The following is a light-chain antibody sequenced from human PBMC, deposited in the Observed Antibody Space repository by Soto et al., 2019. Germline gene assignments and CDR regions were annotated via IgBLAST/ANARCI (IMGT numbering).Light chain of an antibody. CDR2: GAS. CDR3: QQYGSSPRLT. V-gene: IGKV3-20*01. J-gene: IGKJ4*01. Sequence: EIMLTQSPGTLSLSPGERATLSCRASQSVSSTNLAWYQQKPGQAPRLLIYGASSRATGIPDRFSGSGSGTDFTLTISRLEPEDFVVYYCQQYGSSPRLTCGGGTKVEIK. CDR1: QSVSSTN.